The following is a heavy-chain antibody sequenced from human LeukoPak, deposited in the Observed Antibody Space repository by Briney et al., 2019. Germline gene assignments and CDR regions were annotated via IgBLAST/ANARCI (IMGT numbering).Heavy chain of an antibody. CDR1: GYTLTELS. J-gene: IGHJ5*02. Sequence: GASVKVSCKVSGYTLTELSMLWVRQAPGEGLEWMGGFDPEDGETIYAQKFQGRVTMTEDTSTDTAYMELSSLRSEDTAVYYCATQAIWDGDYTKTWFDPWGQGTPVTVSS. D-gene: IGHD4-17*01. V-gene: IGHV1-24*01. CDR2: FDPEDGET. CDR3: ATQAIWDGDYTKTWFDP.